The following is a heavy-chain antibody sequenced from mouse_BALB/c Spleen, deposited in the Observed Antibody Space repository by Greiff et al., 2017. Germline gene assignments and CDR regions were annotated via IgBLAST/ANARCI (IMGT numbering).Heavy chain of an antibody. J-gene: IGHJ1*01. V-gene: IGHV1S135*01. Sequence: VQLKQSGPELVKPGASVKVSCKASGYAFTSYNMYWVKQSHGKSLEWIGYIDPYNGGTSYNQKFKGKATLTVDKSSSTAYMHLNSLTSEDSAVYYCARLGYYGNYGYFDVWGAGTTVTVSS. D-gene: IGHD2-1*01. CDR2: IDPYNGGT. CDR3: ARLGYYGNYGYFDV. CDR1: GYAFTSYN.